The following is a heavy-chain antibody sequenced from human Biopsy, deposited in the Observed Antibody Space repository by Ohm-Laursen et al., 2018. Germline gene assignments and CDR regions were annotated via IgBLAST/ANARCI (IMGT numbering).Heavy chain of an antibody. Sequence: TLSLTCTVSGGYLSSYYWSWIRQPAGKGLEWIGRIYSSGSTNYNPSLKSRVTLSMDTSKRQFSLKLSFVTAADTAAYYCARWTPEYDSSRYYLDAFDIWGQGTKVTVSS. CDR3: ARWTPEYDSSRYYLDAFDI. CDR2: IYSSGST. V-gene: IGHV4-4*07. D-gene: IGHD3-22*01. CDR1: GGYLSSYY. J-gene: IGHJ3*02.